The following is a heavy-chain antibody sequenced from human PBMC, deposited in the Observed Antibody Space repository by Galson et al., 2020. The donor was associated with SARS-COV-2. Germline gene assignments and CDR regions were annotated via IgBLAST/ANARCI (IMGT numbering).Heavy chain of an antibody. J-gene: IGHJ4*02. CDR3: AKDPLYQIFCGGDCYSGYFDY. CDR2: ISGSGGST. Sequence: TGGSLRLSCAASGFTFSTYDMSCVRQPPGKELEWVSAISGSGGSTYYKHSVKGRFTISRDNSKNTLYLQMNSLRAEDTAVYYCAKDPLYQIFCGGDCYSGYFDYWGQGTLVTVSS. D-gene: IGHD2-21*02. CDR1: GFTFSTYD. V-gene: IGHV3-23*01.